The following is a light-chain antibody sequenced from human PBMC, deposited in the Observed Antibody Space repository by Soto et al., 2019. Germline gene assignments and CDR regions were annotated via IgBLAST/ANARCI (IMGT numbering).Light chain of an antibody. J-gene: IGKJ5*01. CDR1: ESIDSW. CDR3: QQSDTIPIT. V-gene: IGKV1-5*03. Sequence: DIQMTQSPSTLSASVGDRLTITCRASESIDSWLAWHQQKPGRAPKLLISKASSLGSGVPSRFSGSGFGTEFTLTISSLQPDDFATYYCQQSDTIPITFGKGTQLEIK. CDR2: KAS.